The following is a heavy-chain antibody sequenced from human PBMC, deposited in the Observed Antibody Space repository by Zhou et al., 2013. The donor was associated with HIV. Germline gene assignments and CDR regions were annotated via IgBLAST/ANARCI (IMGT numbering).Heavy chain of an antibody. CDR1: GYTFTTSD. CDR2: INPNSGKG. D-gene: IGHD5-18*01. Sequence: QVQLVQSGAEVKKPGASVKVSCKASGYTFTTSDIHWVRQASGQGLEWMGWINPNSGKGYYAQRFQGRVTMSRNISTTTAHMELSSLTSEDTAVYYCARANSGDSLGYFDYWGQGTLVTVSS. J-gene: IGHJ4*02. CDR3: ARANSGDSLGYFDY. V-gene: IGHV1-8*01.